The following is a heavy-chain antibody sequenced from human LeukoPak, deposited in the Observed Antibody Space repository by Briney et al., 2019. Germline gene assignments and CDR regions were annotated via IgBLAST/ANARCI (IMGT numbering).Heavy chain of an antibody. CDR1: GGSISSYY. D-gene: IGHD4-17*01. Sequence: SETLSLTCTVSGGSISSYYWTWFRQPPGKGLEWIGYIYYSGSTNYNPSLKSRVTISVDTSKNQFSLKLSSVTAADTAVYYCARDGSPDYGDYGPYWYFDLWGRGTLVTVSS. CDR3: ARDGSPDYGDYGPYWYFDL. CDR2: IYYSGST. J-gene: IGHJ2*01. V-gene: IGHV4-59*01.